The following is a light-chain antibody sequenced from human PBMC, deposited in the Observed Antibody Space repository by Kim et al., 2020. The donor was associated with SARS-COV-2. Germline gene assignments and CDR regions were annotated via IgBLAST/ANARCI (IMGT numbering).Light chain of an antibody. J-gene: IGLJ2*01. Sequence: SRGQTARITCSRNTFAKKYGYWHQQRPGPAPEVVIYKDGEKHSGISERFSGSSSRTADTLTMSGIQAEDEADYYCQSGVSSGTYGVFGGGTKLTVL. CDR3: QSGVSSGTYGV. CDR2: KDG. CDR1: TFAKKY. V-gene: IGLV3-25*01.